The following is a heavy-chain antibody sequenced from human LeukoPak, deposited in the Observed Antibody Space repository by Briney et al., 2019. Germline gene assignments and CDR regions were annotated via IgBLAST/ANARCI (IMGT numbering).Heavy chain of an antibody. Sequence: SETLSLTCAVSGGSISSGGYSWSWIRQPPGKGLEWIGYIYHSGSTYYNPSLKSRVTISVDRSKNQFSLKLSSVTAADTAVYYCARSSWDYFYYYMDVWGKGTTVTVSS. CDR2: IYHSGST. CDR1: GGSISSGGYS. J-gene: IGHJ6*03. CDR3: ARSSWDYFYYYMDV. D-gene: IGHD2-15*01. V-gene: IGHV4-30-2*01.